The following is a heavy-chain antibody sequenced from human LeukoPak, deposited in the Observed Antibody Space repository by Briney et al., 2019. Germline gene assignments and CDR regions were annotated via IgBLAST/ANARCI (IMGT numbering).Heavy chain of an antibody. CDR3: ANDDFSGYHY. D-gene: IGHD3/OR15-3a*01. CDR1: GFTFSRYW. V-gene: IGHV3-7*01. CDR2: IKEDGSDE. Sequence: PGGSLRLSCAASGFTFSRYWMSWVRQAPGKGLEWVANIKEDGSDENFVDSVKGRFTISRDNAKNSVYLQMNSLRVEDSAVYYCANDDFSGYHYWGQGTLVTVSS. J-gene: IGHJ4*02.